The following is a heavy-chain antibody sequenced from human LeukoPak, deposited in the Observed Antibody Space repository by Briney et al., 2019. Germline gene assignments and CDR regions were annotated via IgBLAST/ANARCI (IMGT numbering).Heavy chain of an antibody. CDR3: ARGQSGIAVAGDY. CDR2: INPNSGGT. J-gene: IGHJ4*02. CDR1: GYTFTGYY. D-gene: IGHD6-19*01. V-gene: IGHV1-2*02. Sequence: ASVKVSCKASGYTFTGYYMHWVRQAPGQGLEWMGWINPNSGGTNYAQRFQGRVTMTRDTSISTAYMELSRLRSDDTAVYYCARGQSGIAVAGDYWGQGTLVTVSS.